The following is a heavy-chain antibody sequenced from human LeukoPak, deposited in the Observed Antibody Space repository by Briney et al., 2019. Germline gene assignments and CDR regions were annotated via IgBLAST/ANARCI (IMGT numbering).Heavy chain of an antibody. Sequence: ASVKVSCKASGYTFTSYGISWVRQAPGQGLEWMGIINPSGGSTSYAQKFQGRVTMTRDMSTSTVYMELSSLRSEDTAVYYCARDWNDYYYYMDVWGKGTTVTVSS. D-gene: IGHD1-1*01. CDR3: ARDWNDYYYYMDV. J-gene: IGHJ6*03. V-gene: IGHV1-46*01. CDR2: INPSGGST. CDR1: GYTFTSYG.